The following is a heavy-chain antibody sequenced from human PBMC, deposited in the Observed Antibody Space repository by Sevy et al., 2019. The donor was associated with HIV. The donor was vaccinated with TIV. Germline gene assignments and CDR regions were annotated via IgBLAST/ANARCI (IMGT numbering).Heavy chain of an antibody. V-gene: IGHV4-59*01. Sequence: SETLSLTCTVSGAYISSYYWSWIRQPPGKGLEWVGYIYYNGRTNYNPSLKSRVTISVDTSKNQFSLKLISVTAADTAVYYCARSLADYYYGMDVWGQGSTVTVSS. CDR2: IYYNGRT. CDR3: ARSLADYYYGMDV. J-gene: IGHJ6*02. CDR1: GAYISSYY.